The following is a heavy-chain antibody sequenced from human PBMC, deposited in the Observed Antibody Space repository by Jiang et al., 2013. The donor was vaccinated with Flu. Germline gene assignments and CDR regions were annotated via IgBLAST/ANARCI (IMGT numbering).Heavy chain of an antibody. V-gene: IGHV4-61*01. D-gene: IGHD6-6*01. CDR2: VLHTGGT. CDR1: VGSISTVSVGSISTYY. CDR3: VRGDGSSAPWFDY. J-gene: IGHJ4*02. Sequence: GSGLVKPSETLSLTCTVSVGSISTVSVGSISTYYWSWTRQPPGKGLEWIGYVLHTGGTSYNPSLRSRVTISVVTSKNQFSLKVTSVTAADTAVYYCVRGDGSSAPWFDYWGQGALVSVSS.